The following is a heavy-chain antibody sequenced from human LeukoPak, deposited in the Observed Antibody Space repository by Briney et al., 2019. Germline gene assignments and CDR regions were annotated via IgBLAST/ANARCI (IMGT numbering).Heavy chain of an antibody. CDR3: ARVPPRFYDILTGYYRGAFDI. Sequence: SETLSLTCTVSGGSISSYYWSWIRQPPGKGLEWIGCIYYSGSTNYNPSLKSRVAISVDTSKNQFSLKLSSVTAADTAVYYCARVPPRFYDILTGYYRGAFDIWGQGTMVTVSS. J-gene: IGHJ3*02. CDR2: IYYSGST. CDR1: GGSISSYY. V-gene: IGHV4-59*01. D-gene: IGHD3-9*01.